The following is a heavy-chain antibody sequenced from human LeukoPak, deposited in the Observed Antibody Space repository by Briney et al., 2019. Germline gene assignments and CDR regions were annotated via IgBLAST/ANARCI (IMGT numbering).Heavy chain of an antibody. CDR3: ARELHSGSYYFDY. J-gene: IGHJ4*02. CDR1: GGSINSGRYS. Sequence: SQTLSLTCAVSGGSINSGRYSWSWIRQPPGKGLEWIGYIYYSGSTYYNSSLKSRVTISLDTSKNQFSLKLNSMTAADTAVYYCARELHSGSYYFDYWGQGTLVTVSS. CDR2: IYYSGST. D-gene: IGHD1-26*01. V-gene: IGHV4-30-4*07.